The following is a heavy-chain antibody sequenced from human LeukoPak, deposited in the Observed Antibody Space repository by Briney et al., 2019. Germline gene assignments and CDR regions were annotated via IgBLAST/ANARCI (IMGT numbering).Heavy chain of an antibody. CDR2: IYYSGST. D-gene: IGHD6-19*01. Sequence: KPSETLSLTCTVSGGSISSYYWSWIRQPPGKGLEWIGYIYYSGSTNYNPSLKSRVTISVDTSKNQFSLKLSSVTAADTAVYYCARADYSSGWNDWFDPWGQGTLVTVSP. V-gene: IGHV4-59*01. CDR1: GGSISSYY. J-gene: IGHJ5*02. CDR3: ARADYSSGWNDWFDP.